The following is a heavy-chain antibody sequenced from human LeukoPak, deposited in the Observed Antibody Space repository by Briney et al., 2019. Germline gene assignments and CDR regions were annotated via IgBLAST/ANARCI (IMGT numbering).Heavy chain of an antibody. CDR3: GRHDYGDSSAAFDI. CDR1: GDSISNTYW. J-gene: IGHJ3*02. D-gene: IGHD4-17*01. V-gene: IGHV4-4*02. CDR2: IYRSGST. Sequence: PSGAPSLTFAVSGDSISNTYWWGWVRPFPGKGVGGVGEIYRSGSTNYNPSLKSRVTISMDKSKNQFSLNLRSVTAADTAVYYCGRHDYGDSSAAFDIWGQGTMVIVSS.